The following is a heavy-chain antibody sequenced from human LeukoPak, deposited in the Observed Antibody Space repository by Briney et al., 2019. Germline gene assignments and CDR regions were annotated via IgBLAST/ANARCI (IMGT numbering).Heavy chain of an antibody. Sequence: PGGSLRLSCGASGFTFSSYSMNWVRQAPGKGLEWVSSISSSSSYIYYADSVKGRFTISRDNAKNSLYLQMNSLRAEDTAVYYRAREAAYYDSSGYYVYGGQGTLVTVSS. D-gene: IGHD3-22*01. CDR1: GFTFSSYS. CDR2: ISSSSSYI. J-gene: IGHJ4*02. CDR3: AREAAYYDSSGYYVY. V-gene: IGHV3-21*01.